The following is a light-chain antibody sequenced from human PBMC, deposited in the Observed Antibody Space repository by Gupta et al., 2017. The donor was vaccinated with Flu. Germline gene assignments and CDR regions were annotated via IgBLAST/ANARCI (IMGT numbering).Light chain of an antibody. CDR3: QQYGSSPPYS. Sequence: EIVLTQSPCTLSLSPGDRATLSCRASQSVSSSYLAWYQQKPGQAPRLLIYGASSRATGIPDKFSGSGSGTDFTLTISRLEPEDFAVYYCQQYGSSPPYSFGQGTKLEIK. J-gene: IGKJ2*03. CDR1: QSVSSSY. CDR2: GAS. V-gene: IGKV3-20*01.